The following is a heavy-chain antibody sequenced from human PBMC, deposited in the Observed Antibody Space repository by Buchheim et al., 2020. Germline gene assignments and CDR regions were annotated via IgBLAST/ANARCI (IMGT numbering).Heavy chain of an antibody. D-gene: IGHD3-22*01. J-gene: IGHJ4*02. V-gene: IGHV3-30-3*01. CDR1: GFTFSSYA. CDR3: ARASDSSGYHRSEFDY. CDR2: ISYDGSNK. Sequence: QVQLVESGGGVVQPGRSLRLSCAASGFTFSSYAMHWVRQAPGKGLEWVAVISYDGSNKYYADSVKGRFTIPRDNSKNTLYLQMNSLRAEDTAVYYCARASDSSGYHRSEFDYWGQGTL.